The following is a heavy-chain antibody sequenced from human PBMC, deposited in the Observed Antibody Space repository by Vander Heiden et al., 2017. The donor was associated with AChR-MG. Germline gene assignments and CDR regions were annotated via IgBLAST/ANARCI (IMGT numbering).Heavy chain of an antibody. Sequence: QVQLVQSGAEVKKPGSSVKVSCKASGGTFSSYAISWVRQAPGQGLEWMGGIIPIFGTANYAQKFQGRVTITADKSTSTAYMELSSLRSEDTAVYYCARALGIAARRSYYYYGMDVWGQGTTVTVSS. CDR3: ARALGIAARRSYYYYGMDV. J-gene: IGHJ6*02. CDR2: IIPIFGTA. CDR1: GGTFSSYA. D-gene: IGHD6-6*01. V-gene: IGHV1-69*06.